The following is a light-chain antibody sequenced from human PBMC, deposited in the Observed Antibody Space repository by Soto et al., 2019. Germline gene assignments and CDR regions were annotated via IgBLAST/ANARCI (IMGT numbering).Light chain of an antibody. CDR1: QSVRSD. CDR2: GVS. CDR3: QHYNNLPLT. Sequence: EIVMRQSPSTLSVSPGEGATLSFRASQSVRSDLAWYQHKPGLAPRLLIYGVSTRATGIPVRFSGSGSGTEFTLSISSLQSEDSAIYYCQHYNNLPLTFGGGTKVDIK. V-gene: IGKV3-15*01. J-gene: IGKJ4*01.